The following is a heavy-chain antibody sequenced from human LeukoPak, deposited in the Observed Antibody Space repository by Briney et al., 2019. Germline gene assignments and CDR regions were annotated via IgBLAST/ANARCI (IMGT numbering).Heavy chain of an antibody. J-gene: IGHJ4*02. CDR3: ASQFPDIVVVVTAPPDFDF. V-gene: IGHV3-23*01. CDR2: ISGGGGST. CDR1: GFTFDDYG. D-gene: IGHD2-15*01. Sequence: GGSLRLSCAASGFTFDDYGMTWVRQAPGKGLEWVSAISGGGGSTFYADSVKGRFTISRDNSKNTLYLQMNSLRAEDTAVYYCASQFPDIVVVVTAPPDFDFWGQGTLVTVSS.